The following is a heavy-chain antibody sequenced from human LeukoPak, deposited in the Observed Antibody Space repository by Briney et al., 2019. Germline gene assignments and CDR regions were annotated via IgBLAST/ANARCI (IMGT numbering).Heavy chain of an antibody. J-gene: IGHJ2*01. CDR2: ISAYNGNT. CDR3: ARDGGQGYDNWYFDL. CDR1: GGTFSSYA. D-gene: IGHD3-22*01. Sequence: ASVKVSCKASGGTFSSYAISWVRQAPGQGLEWMGWISAYNGNTNYAQKLQGRVTMTTDTSTSTAYMELRSLRSDDTAVYYCARDGGQGYDNWYFDLWGRGTLVTVSS. V-gene: IGHV1-18*01.